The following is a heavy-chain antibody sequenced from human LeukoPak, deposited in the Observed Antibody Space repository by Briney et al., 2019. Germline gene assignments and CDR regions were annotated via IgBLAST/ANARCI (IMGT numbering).Heavy chain of an antibody. CDR2: ISSSSRYI. V-gene: IGHV3-21*01. Sequence: GGSLRLSCAASGFTFSSYSMNWVRQAPGKGLEWVSSISSSSRYISYADSVKGRFTISRDNAKNSLYLQMNSLRAEDTAVYYCARDTDPYCGGDCDRDYWGQGTLVTVSS. CDR1: GFTFSSYS. D-gene: IGHD2-21*02. J-gene: IGHJ4*02. CDR3: ARDTDPYCGGDCDRDY.